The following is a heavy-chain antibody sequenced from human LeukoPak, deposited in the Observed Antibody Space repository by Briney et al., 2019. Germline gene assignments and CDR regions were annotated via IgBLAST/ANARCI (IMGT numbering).Heavy chain of an antibody. CDR1: GYTFTSYG. CDR3: ARPYYDSSAPPYDY. J-gene: IGHJ4*02. Sequence: ASVKLSCKASGYTFTSYGISWVRQAPGQGLEWMGWISAYNGNTNYAQKLQGRVTMTTDTSTSTAYMELRSLRSDDTAVYYCARPYYDSSAPPYDYWGQGTLVTVSS. CDR2: ISAYNGNT. D-gene: IGHD3-22*01. V-gene: IGHV1-18*01.